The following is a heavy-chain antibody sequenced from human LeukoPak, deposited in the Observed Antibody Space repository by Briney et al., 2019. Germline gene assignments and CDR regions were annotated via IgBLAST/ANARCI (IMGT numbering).Heavy chain of an antibody. D-gene: IGHD3-10*01. CDR2: ISSSGSTI. CDR1: GFTFSDYY. V-gene: IGHV3-11*01. Sequence: AGGSLRLSCVASGFTFSDYYMTWIRQAPGKGLEWLSYISSSGSTIYYADSVKGRFTISRDSAKNSLYLQMNSLRAEDTAVYYCARVTYYYGSGKLYYYYYGMDVWGQGATVTVSS. CDR3: ARVTYYYGSGKLYYYYYGMDV. J-gene: IGHJ6*02.